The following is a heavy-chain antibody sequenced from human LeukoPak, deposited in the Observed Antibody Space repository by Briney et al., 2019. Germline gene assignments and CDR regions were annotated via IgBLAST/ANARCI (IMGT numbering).Heavy chain of an antibody. CDR1: GYTFTGYY. CDR3: ARWDYYDSSGYPTGGPYNWFDP. Sequence: ASVTVSCKASGYTFTGYYMHWVRQAPGQGLEWMGWINPNRGGTNYAQKFQGRVTMTRDTSISTAYIELSRLRSDDTAVYYCARWDYYDSSGYPTGGPYNWFDPWGQGTLVTVSS. J-gene: IGHJ5*02. D-gene: IGHD3-22*01. CDR2: INPNRGGT. V-gene: IGHV1-2*02.